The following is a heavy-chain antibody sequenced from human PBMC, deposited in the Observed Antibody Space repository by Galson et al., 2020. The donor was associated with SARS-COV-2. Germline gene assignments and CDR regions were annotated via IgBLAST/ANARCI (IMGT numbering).Heavy chain of an antibody. CDR1: FSFSASG. D-gene: IGHD3-22*01. J-gene: IGHJ1*01. Sequence: GGYLRLSCGFSFSASGINWVRQAPGKGLEWVEVIWYGGSFIYYADSVRGRFTVSRDDSTNTVHLEMNRLRADDTAMYYCARGSGLSSPPAHYYDTSFYFAEYFQDWGLGTLVTVSS. CDR3: ARGSGLSSPPAHYYDTSFYFAEYFQD. V-gene: IGHV3-33*01. CDR2: IWYGGSFI.